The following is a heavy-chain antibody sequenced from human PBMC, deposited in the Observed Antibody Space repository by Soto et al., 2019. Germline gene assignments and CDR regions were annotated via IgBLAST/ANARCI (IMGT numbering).Heavy chain of an antibody. CDR2: FDPEDGET. CDR3: ERAGTPVGATIGVFDY. V-gene: IGHV1-24*01. D-gene: IGHD1-26*01. J-gene: IGHJ4*02. Sequence: ASVKVSCRVSGYTLTEFSMHWVRHSPGRGLEWMGGFDPEDGETIYAQKFQGRVTMTEDTSTDTAYMELSSLRSEDTAVYYFERAGTPVGATIGVFDYWGQGTLLPVSS. CDR1: GYTLTEFS.